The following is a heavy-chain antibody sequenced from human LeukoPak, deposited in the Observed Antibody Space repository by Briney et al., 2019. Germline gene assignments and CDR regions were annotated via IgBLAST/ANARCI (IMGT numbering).Heavy chain of an antibody. V-gene: IGHV3-48*04. Sequence: GGSLRLSCAASDFTFSTYGMSWVRQAPGKGLEWVSYISSSGSTIYYADSVKGRFTISRDNAKNSLYLQMNSLRAEDTAVYYCAELGITMIGGVWGKGTTVTISS. CDR2: ISSSGSTI. J-gene: IGHJ6*04. D-gene: IGHD3-10*02. CDR1: DFTFSTYG. CDR3: AELGITMIGGV.